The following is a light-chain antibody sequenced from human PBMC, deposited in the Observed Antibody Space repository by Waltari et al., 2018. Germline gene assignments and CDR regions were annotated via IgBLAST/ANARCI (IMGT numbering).Light chain of an antibody. Sequence: DIQMTQSPSTLSASVGDRVTITCRASQSVKNNLAWYQQKPGKAPKVLIHKASRLESGVPSRFSGSGFGTEFTLTIGSLQPDDSATYYCQAYDSLPITFGGGTKVEIK. J-gene: IGKJ4*01. V-gene: IGKV1-5*03. CDR2: KAS. CDR1: QSVKNN. CDR3: QAYDSLPIT.